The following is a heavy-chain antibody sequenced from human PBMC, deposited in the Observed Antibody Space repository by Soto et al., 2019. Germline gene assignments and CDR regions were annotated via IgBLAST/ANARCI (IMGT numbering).Heavy chain of an antibody. V-gene: IGHV6-1*01. J-gene: IGHJ6*02. Sequence: SQTLSLTCAISGDSVSSNSAAWNWIRQSPSRGLEWLGRTYYRSKWYNDYAVSVKSRITINPDTSKNQFSLQLNSVTPEDTAVYYCARLSSSSWYDPSYYYYYGMDVWGQGTTVTVSS. D-gene: IGHD6-13*01. CDR1: GDSVSSNSAA. CDR3: ARLSSSSWYDPSYYYYYGMDV. CDR2: TYYRSKWYN.